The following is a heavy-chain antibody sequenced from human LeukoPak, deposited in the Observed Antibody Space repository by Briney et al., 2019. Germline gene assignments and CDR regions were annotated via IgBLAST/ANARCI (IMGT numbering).Heavy chain of an antibody. J-gene: IGHJ6*02. CDR2: IIPIFGTA. CDR1: GGTFSSYA. D-gene: IGHD2-15*01. V-gene: IGHV1-69*13. CDR3: AAGYCSGGSCYPYYYYGMDV. Sequence: SVKVSCKASGGTFSSYAISWVRQAPGQGLEWMGGIIPIFGTANYAQKFQGRVTITADESTSTAYMELSSLRSEDTAVYYCAAGYCSGGSCYPYYYYGMDVWGQGTTVTVSS.